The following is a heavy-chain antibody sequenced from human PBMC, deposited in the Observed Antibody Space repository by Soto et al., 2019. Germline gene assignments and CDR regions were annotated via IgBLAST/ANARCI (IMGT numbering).Heavy chain of an antibody. J-gene: IGHJ6*02. CDR3: AREAWAGSSAGVCYHPYGMDV. Sequence: RSQTLSLTCAISGDSVSSSSAAWNWIMQSPSRGLEWLGRTYYRSKWDNDYAVSVKGRITINPDTSKNQFSLQLNSVTPEDTAVYYCAREAWAGSSAGVCYHPYGMDVGGQGTPVNVSS. V-gene: IGHV6-1*01. CDR1: GDSVSSSSAA. CDR2: TYYRSKWDN. D-gene: IGHD6-6*01.